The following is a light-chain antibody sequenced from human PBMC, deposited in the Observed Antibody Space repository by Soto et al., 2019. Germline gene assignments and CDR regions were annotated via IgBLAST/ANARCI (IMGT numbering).Light chain of an antibody. CDR2: SND. Sequence: QAVVTQPPSASGTPGQRVTISCSGSSSNIGTNAVNWCQQLPGTAPRLLIYSNDQRPPGVPDRFSGSKSGTSASLVISGRQSEDEADYFCAVWDDSLNGWVFGGGTKLTVL. CDR1: SSNIGTNA. J-gene: IGLJ3*02. V-gene: IGLV1-44*01. CDR3: AVWDDSLNGWV.